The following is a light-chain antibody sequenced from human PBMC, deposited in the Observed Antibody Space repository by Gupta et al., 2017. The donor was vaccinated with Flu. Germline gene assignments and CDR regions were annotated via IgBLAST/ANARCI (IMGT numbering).Light chain of an antibody. J-gene: IGLJ2*01. V-gene: IGLV2-11*01. CDR3: CSYAASYTVDVV. CDR1: SSDVGGYNY. CDR2: DVS. Sequence: SALTQPRSVSGSPGQPVTISCTGTSSDVGGYNYVSWYQQHPGKAPKLMIYDVSKRTSGVPARFSGSKSGNTASLTISVLQAEEEAAYYYCSYAASYTVDVVFGGGTKLTVL.